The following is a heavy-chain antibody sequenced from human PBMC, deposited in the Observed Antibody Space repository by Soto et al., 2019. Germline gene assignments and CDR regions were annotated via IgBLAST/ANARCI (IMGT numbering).Heavy chain of an antibody. V-gene: IGHV3-7*01. CDR2: IKQDGSEK. Sequence: GGSLRLSCAASGFTFSSYWMSWVRQAPGKGLEWVANIKQDGSEKYYVDSVKGRFTISRDNAKNSLYLQMNSLRAEDTAVYYCARDLGYYGSGADAFDIWGQGTMVTV. D-gene: IGHD3-10*01. CDR3: ARDLGYYGSGADAFDI. J-gene: IGHJ3*02. CDR1: GFTFSSYW.